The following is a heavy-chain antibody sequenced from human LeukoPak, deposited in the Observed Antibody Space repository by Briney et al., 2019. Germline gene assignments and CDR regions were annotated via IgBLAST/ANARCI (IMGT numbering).Heavy chain of an antibody. CDR3: ARGDRRPEQWLLNWFDP. J-gene: IGHJ5*02. Sequence: GGSLRLSCAASGFTFSSYGMHWVRQAPGKGLEWVAFIRYDGSNKYYADSVKGRFTISRDNSKNTLYLQMNSLRAEDTAVYYCARGDRRPEQWLLNWFDPWGQGTLVTVSS. D-gene: IGHD6-19*01. CDR1: GFTFSSYG. V-gene: IGHV3-30*02. CDR2: IRYDGSNK.